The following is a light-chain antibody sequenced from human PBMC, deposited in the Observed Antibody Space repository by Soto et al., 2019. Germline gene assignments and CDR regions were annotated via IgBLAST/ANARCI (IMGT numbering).Light chain of an antibody. Sequence: QPVLTQSPSASASLGASVKLTCTLSSGHSSYAFAWHQQQPEKGPRYLMKVNSDGSHSKGDGIPDRFSGSSSGAERYLTISSLQSEDEGDYYCQTWGTARVFGGGTKVTVL. V-gene: IGLV4-69*01. J-gene: IGLJ3*02. CDR1: SGHSSYA. CDR2: VNSDGSH. CDR3: QTWGTARV.